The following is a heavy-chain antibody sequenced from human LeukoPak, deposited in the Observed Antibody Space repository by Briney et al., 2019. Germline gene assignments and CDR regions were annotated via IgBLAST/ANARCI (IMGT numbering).Heavy chain of an antibody. CDR1: GFTVSSYS. V-gene: IGHV3-48*02. CDR3: ARAFGLTDY. J-gene: IGHJ4*02. D-gene: IGHD3/OR15-3a*01. CDR2: ISSSSSTI. Sequence: PGGSLRLSCAASGFTVSSYSMNWVRQAPGKGLEWVSYISSSSSTIYYADSVKGRFTISRDNAKNSLYLQMNSVRDEDTAVYYCARAFGLTDYWGQGTLVTVSS.